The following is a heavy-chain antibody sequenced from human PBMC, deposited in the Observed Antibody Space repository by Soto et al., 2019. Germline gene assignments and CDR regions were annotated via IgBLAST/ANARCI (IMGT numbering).Heavy chain of an antibody. Sequence: QVQLQESGPGLVKPSETLSLTCTVSGGSISSYYWSWIRQPPGKGLEWIGYIYYSGSTNYNPSLKSRVTISVDTSKDQFSLKLSSVTAADTAVYYCARAEYYSDSSGYPDAFDIWGQGTMVSVSS. CDR1: GGSISSYY. CDR3: ARAEYYSDSSGYPDAFDI. V-gene: IGHV4-59*01. J-gene: IGHJ3*02. CDR2: IYYSGST. D-gene: IGHD3-22*01.